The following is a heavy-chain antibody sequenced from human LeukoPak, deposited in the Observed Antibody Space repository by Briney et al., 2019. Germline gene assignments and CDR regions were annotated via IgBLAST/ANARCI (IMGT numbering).Heavy chain of an antibody. D-gene: IGHD3-10*01. J-gene: IGHJ5*02. CDR1: GFTFVTYA. CDR3: AKDRELLFAHCWFDL. CDR2: ISISSVDS. Sequence: PGGSLRLSCAASGFTFVTYAMSWVRQAPGKGLEWVGGISISSVDSYYADSVKGRFSISRDDSKNTLYLQMDRLTDEDTAVYYCAKDRELLFAHCWFDLWGQGTLVTVSS. V-gene: IGHV3-23*01.